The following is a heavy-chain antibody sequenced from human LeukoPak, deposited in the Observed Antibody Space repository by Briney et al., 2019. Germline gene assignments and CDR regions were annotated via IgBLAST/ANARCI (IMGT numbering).Heavy chain of an antibody. Sequence: PGGSLRLSRAASGFTFSDYYMSWIRQAPGKGLEWVSYISSSGSTIYYADSVKGRFTISGDNAKNSLYLQMNSLRAEDTAVYYCARDRHGDYEAPTDYWGQGTLVTVSS. D-gene: IGHD4-17*01. CDR3: ARDRHGDYEAPTDY. V-gene: IGHV3-11*01. CDR1: GFTFSDYY. CDR2: ISSSGSTI. J-gene: IGHJ4*02.